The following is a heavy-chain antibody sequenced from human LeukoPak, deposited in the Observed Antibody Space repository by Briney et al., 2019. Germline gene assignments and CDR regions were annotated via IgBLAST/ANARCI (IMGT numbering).Heavy chain of an antibody. Sequence: QAGGSLRLSCSASGFIFSTHSMNWVRQTPGKGLEWVSYISGGSSAIYYADSVKGRFTISRDNAKNSLYLQMNSLRAEDTAVYYCAKWGPYDILTGRINWGQGTLVTVSS. CDR3: AKWGPYDILTGRIN. CDR2: ISGGSSAI. D-gene: IGHD3-9*01. J-gene: IGHJ4*02. V-gene: IGHV3-48*01. CDR1: GFIFSTHS.